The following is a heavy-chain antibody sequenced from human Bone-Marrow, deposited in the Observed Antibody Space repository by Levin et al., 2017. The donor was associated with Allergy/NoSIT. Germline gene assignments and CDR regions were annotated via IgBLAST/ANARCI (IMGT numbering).Heavy chain of an antibody. Sequence: PGGSLRLSCTVSGGSISSSSYYWGWIRQPPGKGLEWIGSIYYSGSTYYNPSLKSRVTISVDTSKNQFSLKLSSVTAADTAVYYCARHELGYCSSTSCYRGSYFDYWGQGTLVTVSS. CDR3: ARHELGYCSSTSCYRGSYFDY. D-gene: IGHD2-2*01. CDR1: GGSISSSSYY. J-gene: IGHJ4*02. V-gene: IGHV4-39*01. CDR2: IYYSGST.